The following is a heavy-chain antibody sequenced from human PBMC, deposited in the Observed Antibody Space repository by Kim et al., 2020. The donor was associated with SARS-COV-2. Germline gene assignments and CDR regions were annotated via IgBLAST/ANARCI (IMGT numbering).Heavy chain of an antibody. CDR3: ARTYYYDSSAYYYHYFDY. V-gene: IGHV3-48*03. CDR2: ISSDGSTI. D-gene: IGHD3-22*01. Sequence: GGSLRLSCAASGFTFSTYEMNWVRQAPGKGLEWVAYISSDGSTIYYADSVKGRFTISRDNAKNSLYLQLNSLRAEDTAVYYCARTYYYDSSAYYYHYFDYWGQGTLVTVSS. J-gene: IGHJ4*02. CDR1: GFTFSTYE.